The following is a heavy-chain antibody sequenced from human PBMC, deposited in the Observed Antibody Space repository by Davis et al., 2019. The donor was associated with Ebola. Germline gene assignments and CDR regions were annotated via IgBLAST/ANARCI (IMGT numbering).Heavy chain of an antibody. V-gene: IGHV4-59*02. D-gene: IGHD3-22*01. CDR1: GGSVSSYY. CDR2: IYYSGST. J-gene: IGHJ4*02. CDR3: ARVLYYYDTSGFDY. Sequence: SETLSLTCTVSGGSVSSYYWSWIRQPPGKGLEWIGYIYYSGSTNYNPSLKSRVTISVDTSKNQFSLKLSSVTAADTAVYYCARVLYYYDTSGFDYWGQGTLVTVSS.